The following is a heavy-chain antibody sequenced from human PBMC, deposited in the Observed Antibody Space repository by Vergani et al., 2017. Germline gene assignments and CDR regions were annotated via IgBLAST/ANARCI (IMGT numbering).Heavy chain of an antibody. CDR3: ATAGAAYCRGASCYDFFEY. CDR2: INPSGGST. J-gene: IGHJ4*02. D-gene: IGHD2-15*01. V-gene: IGHV1-46*01. CDR1: GYTFTNYY. Sequence: QVLLVQSGAEVKKPGASVRVSCKTSGYTFTNYYIHWVRQAPGQGLEWMGIINPSGGSTTYAQQFQGRLTMTRDTSTSTVYMDLSNLRSEDTAVYYCATAGAAYCRGASCYDFFEYGGQGTLVTVAS.